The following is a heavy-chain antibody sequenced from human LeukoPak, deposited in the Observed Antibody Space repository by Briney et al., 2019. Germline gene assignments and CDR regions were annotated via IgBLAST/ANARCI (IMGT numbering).Heavy chain of an antibody. CDR3: ARDVTYYGADWFDP. CDR1: GFTFSSYS. J-gene: IGHJ5*02. CDR2: ISSTTSTI. V-gene: IGHV3-48*04. Sequence: GGSLRLSCAASGFTFSSYSMNWVRQAPGKGLEWISYISSTTSTIYYADSVKGRFTITRDNAKNSLYLQMNSLRAEDTAVYYCARDVTYYGADWFDPWGQGTLVTVSS. D-gene: IGHD4-17*01.